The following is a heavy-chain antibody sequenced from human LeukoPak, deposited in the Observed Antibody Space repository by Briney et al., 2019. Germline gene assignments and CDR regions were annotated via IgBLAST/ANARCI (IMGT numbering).Heavy chain of an antibody. CDR3: ATRIYCSSTSCYGNFDY. CDR1: GYTLTELS. J-gene: IGHJ4*02. Sequence: ASVTVSCKVSGYTLTELSMHWVRQAPGKGLEWMGGFDPEDGETIYAQKFQGRVTMTEDTSTDTAYMELSSLRSEDTAVYYCATRIYCSSTSCYGNFDYWGQGTLVTVSS. CDR2: FDPEDGET. D-gene: IGHD2-2*01. V-gene: IGHV1-24*01.